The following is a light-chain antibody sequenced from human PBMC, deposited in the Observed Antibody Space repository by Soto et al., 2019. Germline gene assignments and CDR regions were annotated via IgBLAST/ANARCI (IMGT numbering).Light chain of an antibody. CDR3: SSYTSSTTWV. J-gene: IGLJ3*02. Sequence: QSALTQPASVSGSPGQSITISCTGTSSDVGAYNYVSWYQQHPGKAPKLMIYEVSYRPSGVSDRFSGSRSGNTASLTISGLQAEDESDYYCSSYTSSTTWVFGGGTKDTVL. CDR1: SSDVGAYNY. CDR2: EVS. V-gene: IGLV2-14*01.